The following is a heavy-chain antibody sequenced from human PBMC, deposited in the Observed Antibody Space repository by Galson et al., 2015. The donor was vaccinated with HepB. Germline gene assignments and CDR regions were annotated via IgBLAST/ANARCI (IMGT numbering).Heavy chain of an antibody. J-gene: IGHJ1*01. V-gene: IGHV6-1*01. CDR2: TYYRSKWYN. Sequence: CAISGDSVSSNSAAWNWIRQSPSRGLEWLGRTYYRSKWYNDYAVSVKSRITINPDTSKNQFSLQLNSVTPEDTAVYYCAQSIAATEYYSQHWGQGTLVTVSS. CDR1: GDSVSSNSAA. CDR3: AQSIAATEYYSQH. D-gene: IGHD6-13*01.